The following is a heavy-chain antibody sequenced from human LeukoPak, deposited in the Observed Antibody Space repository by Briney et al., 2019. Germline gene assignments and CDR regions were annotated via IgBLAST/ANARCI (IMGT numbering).Heavy chain of an antibody. V-gene: IGHV3-23*01. Sequence: PGGSLRLSCAASGFTFSDHAMSWVRQAPGKGLEWVSTISCSGGTTYYADSVKGRFTISRDNSKNTLYLQMNSPRADDTAMYYCARDLDSYRWFAYWGQGTLVTVSS. CDR3: ARDLDSYRWFAY. J-gene: IGHJ4*02. CDR2: ISCSGGTT. D-gene: IGHD5-18*01. CDR1: GFTFSDHA.